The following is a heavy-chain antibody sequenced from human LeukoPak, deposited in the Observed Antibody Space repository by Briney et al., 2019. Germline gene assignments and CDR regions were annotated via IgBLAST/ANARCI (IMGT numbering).Heavy chain of an antibody. CDR3: VRDRISSGWYELGY. V-gene: IGHV1-2*02. J-gene: IGHJ4*02. D-gene: IGHD6-19*01. Sequence: ASVKVSCKASGYTFTGYYMHWVRQAPGQGLEWMGWINPNSGGTNYAQKFQGRVTMTRDTSISTAYMELSRLRSDDTAVYYCVRDRISSGWYELGYWGQGTLVTVSS. CDR1: GYTFTGYY. CDR2: INPNSGGT.